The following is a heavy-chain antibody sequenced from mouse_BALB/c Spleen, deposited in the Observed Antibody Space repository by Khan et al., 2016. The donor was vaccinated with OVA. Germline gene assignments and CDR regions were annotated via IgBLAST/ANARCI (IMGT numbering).Heavy chain of an antibody. CDR2: IYPGSGNT. V-gene: IGHV1-77*01. CDR1: GYTFTDYY. Sequence: QVQLKQSVAELARPGASVKLSCKASGYTFTDYYINWVQQRTGQGLEWIGEIYPGSGNTYFNEQFKDKATLTAAKSSSTAFMQLNSLTSEDSSVYFCARSGIGSVAYWGQGTLVTVSA. D-gene: IGHD3-1*01. CDR3: ARSGIGSVAY. J-gene: IGHJ3*01.